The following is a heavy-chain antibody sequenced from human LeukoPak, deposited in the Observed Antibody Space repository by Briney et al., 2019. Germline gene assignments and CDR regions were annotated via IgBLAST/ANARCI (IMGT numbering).Heavy chain of an antibody. CDR2: INSDGSST. CDR1: GFTFSSYW. J-gene: IGHJ4*02. V-gene: IGHV3-74*01. D-gene: IGHD3-22*01. CDR3: AXXXTXYXDXXDDY. Sequence: GGSLRLSCAASGFTFSSYWMHWVRQAPGKGLVWVSRINSDGSSTXXXXSXXXRFTISRDNAKNTLYLQMNSLRAEDTAVHYCAXXXTXYXDXXDDYWGQGTLVTVSS.